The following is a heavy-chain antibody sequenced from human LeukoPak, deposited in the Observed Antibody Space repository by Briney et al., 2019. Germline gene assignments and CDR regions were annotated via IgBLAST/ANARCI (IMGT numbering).Heavy chain of an antibody. Sequence: GSSVKVSCKASGGTFSSYAISWVRQAPGQGLEWMGRIIPILGIANYAQKFQGRVTITADKSTSTAYMELSSLRSEDTAVYYCARDRGWYQLPEVDAFDIWGQGTMVTVSS. CDR3: ARDRGWYQLPEVDAFDI. V-gene: IGHV1-69*04. CDR1: GGTFSSYA. CDR2: IIPILGIA. D-gene: IGHD2-2*01. J-gene: IGHJ3*02.